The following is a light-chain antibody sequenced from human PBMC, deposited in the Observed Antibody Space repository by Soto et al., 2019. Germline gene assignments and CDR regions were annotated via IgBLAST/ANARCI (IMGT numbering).Light chain of an antibody. J-gene: IGKJ4*01. CDR2: DAS. V-gene: IGKV3-11*01. Sequence: EIVLTQSPGTLSLSPGQRATLSCRASQSISDTLAWFQQKPGQAPRLLIYDASNRATGIPARFSGSGSGTDFTLTISSLEPEDFAVYYCQQRSNFFGGGTKVDIK. CDR1: QSISDT. CDR3: QQRSNF.